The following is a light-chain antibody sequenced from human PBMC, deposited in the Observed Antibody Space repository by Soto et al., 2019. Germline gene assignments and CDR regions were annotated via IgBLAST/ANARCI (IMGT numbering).Light chain of an antibody. CDR3: QQGHNWPLT. CDR1: QGLSDS. CDR2: VTF. V-gene: IGKV1-12*01. J-gene: IGKJ5*01. Sequence: DIQMTQSPSSVSASVGDRVTITCRATQGLSDSLAWYQQKPGKAPKLLISVTFRLQSGVPSRFSGSASGTDFTLTIDRLQPEDLATYYCQQGHNWPLTFGQGTRLEIK.